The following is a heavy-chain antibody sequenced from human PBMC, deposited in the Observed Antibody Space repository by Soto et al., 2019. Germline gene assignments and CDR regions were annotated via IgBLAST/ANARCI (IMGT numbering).Heavy chain of an antibody. Sequence: EVQLVESGGGLIQPGGSPRLSCAASGFTVSSNYMSWVRQAPGKGLEWVSVIYSGGSTYYADSVKGRFTISRDNSKNTLYLQMNSLRAEDTAVYYCAREGYSGYDFGFDPWGQGTLVTVSS. D-gene: IGHD5-12*01. V-gene: IGHV3-53*01. CDR1: GFTVSSNY. CDR3: AREGYSGYDFGFDP. CDR2: IYSGGST. J-gene: IGHJ5*02.